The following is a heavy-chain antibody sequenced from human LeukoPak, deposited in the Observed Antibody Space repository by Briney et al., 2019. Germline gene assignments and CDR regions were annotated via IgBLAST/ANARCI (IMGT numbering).Heavy chain of an antibody. CDR2: IWYDGSNE. J-gene: IGHJ3*02. CDR3: ARPGDNDAFDI. V-gene: IGHV3-33*01. CDR1: GFTFSSYG. D-gene: IGHD4-17*01. Sequence: GGSLRLSCAASGFTFSSYGMHWVRQAPGKGLEWVAVIWYDGSNEYYADSVKGRFTISRDNSKNTLYLQMNSLRAEDTAVYYCARPGDNDAFDIWGQGTMVTVSS.